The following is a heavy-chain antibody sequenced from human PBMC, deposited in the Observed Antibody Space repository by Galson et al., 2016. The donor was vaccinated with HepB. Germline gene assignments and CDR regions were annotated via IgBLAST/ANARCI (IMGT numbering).Heavy chain of an antibody. J-gene: IGHJ4*02. CDR3: ASREGGADY. V-gene: IGHV1-69*02. Sequence: SVKVSCKASGGSFNSHSVSWVRQAPGQGLEWMGRIIPVLGIADQAQRFRDRVTITADKSTSPVYMELSRLRPEDPAGYYCASREGGADYWGQGSLVIVSS. CDR2: IIPVLGIA. D-gene: IGHD1-26*01. CDR1: GGSFNSHS.